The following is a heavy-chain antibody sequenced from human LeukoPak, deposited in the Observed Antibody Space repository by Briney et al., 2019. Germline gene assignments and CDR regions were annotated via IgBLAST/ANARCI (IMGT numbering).Heavy chain of an antibody. CDR2: ILGSGAAT. D-gene: IGHD1-26*01. J-gene: IGHJ4*02. Sequence: GGSLRLSFSASGCTFSTYTMSWVPKAPGKGLKWVSAILGSGAATFYGDSVKGRFTISRDNSKNTLYLQMNSLRAEDTALYYCAKDESVVGANYFDSWGQGTLVTVSS. V-gene: IGHV3-23*01. CDR1: GCTFSTYT. CDR3: AKDESVVGANYFDS.